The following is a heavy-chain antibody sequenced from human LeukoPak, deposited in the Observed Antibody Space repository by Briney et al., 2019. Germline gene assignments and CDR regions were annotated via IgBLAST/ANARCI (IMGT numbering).Heavy chain of an antibody. Sequence: ASETLSLTCTVSGGSISSYYWSWIRQPPGPGLEWIGYIYYSGSTNYNPSLRSRVTISVDTSTNQFSLKLSSVTAADTAVYYCARAEVKHCSSTSCYSLGYYMDVWGKGTTVTVSS. CDR2: IYYSGST. CDR1: GGSISSYY. D-gene: IGHD2-2*02. CDR3: ARAEVKHCSSTSCYSLGYYMDV. J-gene: IGHJ6*03. V-gene: IGHV4-59*01.